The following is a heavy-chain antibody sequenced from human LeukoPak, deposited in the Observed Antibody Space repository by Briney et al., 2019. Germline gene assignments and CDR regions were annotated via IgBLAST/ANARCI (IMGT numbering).Heavy chain of an antibody. CDR2: IYYSGST. CDR3: ARDYYYDSSGYPRSSRCYGMDV. CDR1: GGSISSYY. V-gene: IGHV4-59*01. Sequence: SETLSLTCTVSGGSISSYYWSWLRQPPGKGLEWIGYIYYSGSTNYNPSLKSRVTISVDTSKNQFSLKLSSVTAADTAVYYCARDYYYDSSGYPRSSRCYGMDVWGQGTTVTVSS. J-gene: IGHJ6*02. D-gene: IGHD3-22*01.